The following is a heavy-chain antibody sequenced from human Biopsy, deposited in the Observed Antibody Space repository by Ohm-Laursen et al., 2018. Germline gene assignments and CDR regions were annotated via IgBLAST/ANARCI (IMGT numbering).Heavy chain of an antibody. J-gene: IGHJ6*02. CDR2: ISPKSGGT. CDR3: ARATNSTGWPYYYFYGMDV. CDR1: GFSFTGYY. D-gene: IGHD2/OR15-2a*01. V-gene: IGHV1-2*02. Sequence: GASVKVSCKASGFSFTGYYIHWVRQAPGQGLEWMGWISPKSGGTNYAQKFQGNITMTKNTSMSTAYMEMSRLRSDDTAVYYCARATNSTGWPYYYFYGMDVWGQGTTVTVSS.